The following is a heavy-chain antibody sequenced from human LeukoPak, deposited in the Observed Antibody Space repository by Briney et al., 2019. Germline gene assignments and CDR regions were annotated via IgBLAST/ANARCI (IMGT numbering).Heavy chain of an antibody. CDR3: ARASYYYDSSGLTDAFDI. V-gene: IGHV3-13*01. CDR2: IGTAGDT. Sequence: GGSLRLSCAASGFTFSSYDMHWVRRATGKGLEWVSAIGTAGDTYYPGSVKGRFTISRENAKNSLYLQMNSLRAGDTAVYYCARASYYYDSSGLTDAFDIWGQGTMVTVSS. CDR1: GFTFSSYD. D-gene: IGHD3-22*01. J-gene: IGHJ3*02.